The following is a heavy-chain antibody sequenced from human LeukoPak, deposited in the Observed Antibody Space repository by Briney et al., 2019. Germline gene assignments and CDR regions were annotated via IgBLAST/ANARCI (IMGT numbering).Heavy chain of an antibody. CDR2: ISSRGGPT. J-gene: IGHJ4*02. CDR3: AKARYTSGWYVLEY. CDR1: GFTFSSYA. D-gene: IGHD6-19*01. V-gene: IGHV3-23*01. Sequence: GRCMSLSCVAAGFTFSSYALAWVRQVHGNGIEWVSSISSRGGPTRYADSVKGRFTISRDNCKSTLLLQMNSLRAEDTAIYNCAKARYTSGWYVLEYWGRETQVTVSS.